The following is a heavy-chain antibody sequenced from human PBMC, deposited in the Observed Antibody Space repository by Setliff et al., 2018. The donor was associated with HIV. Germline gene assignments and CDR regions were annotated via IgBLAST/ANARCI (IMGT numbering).Heavy chain of an antibody. CDR3: ARVPTNPDFYYYYMDV. V-gene: IGHV4-31*03. CDR2: IYYSGGT. Sequence: SETLSLTCTVSGGSISSGGYYWSWIRQHPGKGLEWIGYIYYSGGTYYNPSLKSRVTISVDTSKNQFSLKLSSVTAADTAVYYCARVPTNPDFYYYYMDVWGKGTTVTVS. CDR1: GGSISSGGYY. J-gene: IGHJ6*03.